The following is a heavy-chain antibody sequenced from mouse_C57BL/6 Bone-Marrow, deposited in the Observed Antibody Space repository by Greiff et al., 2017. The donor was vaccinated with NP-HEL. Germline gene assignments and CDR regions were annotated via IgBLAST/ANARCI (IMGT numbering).Heavy chain of an antibody. V-gene: IGHV2-2*01. CDR1: GFSLTSYG. Sequence: VMLVESGPGLVQPSQSLSITCTVSGFSLTSYGVHWVRQSPGKGLEWLGVIWSGGSTDYNAAFISRLSISKDNSKSQVFFKMNSLQADDTAIYYCARTRYYYGSSLSYYAMDYWGQGTSVTVSS. CDR2: IWSGGST. J-gene: IGHJ4*01. D-gene: IGHD1-1*01. CDR3: ARTRYYYGSSLSYYAMDY.